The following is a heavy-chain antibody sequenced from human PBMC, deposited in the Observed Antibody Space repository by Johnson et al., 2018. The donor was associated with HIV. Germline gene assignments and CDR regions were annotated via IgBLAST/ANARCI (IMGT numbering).Heavy chain of an antibody. J-gene: IGHJ3*02. CDR1: GFTFSSYG. CDR2: ISYDGSDK. D-gene: IGHD1-26*01. V-gene: IGHV3-30*19. Sequence: QVQLVESGGGLVQPGGSLRLSCAASGFTFSSYGMHWVRQAPGKGLEWVAVISYDGSDKYYADSVKGRFTISRDNAKNTLYLQMNSLRAEDTAVYYCARSLPGRGSYYAFDIWGQGTMVTVSS. CDR3: ARSLPGRGSYYAFDI.